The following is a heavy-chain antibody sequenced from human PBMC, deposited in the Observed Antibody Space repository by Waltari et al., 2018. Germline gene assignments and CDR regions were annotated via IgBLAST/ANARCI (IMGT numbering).Heavy chain of an antibody. CDR3: ATYIGASLGTAAFDV. Sequence: QLQLQESGPGLVKPSETLSLTCSVSVVSLNTNRHPWGWIRQPPGQGLEWIGTISYNGATYSSPSLRSRVTIFRDTSKNQLSLKLGSVTAADTAFYYCATYIGASLGTAAFDVWGQGTMVTVSS. CDR1: VVSLNTNRHP. V-gene: IGHV4-39*01. D-gene: IGHD5-12*01. CDR2: ISYNGAT. J-gene: IGHJ3*01.